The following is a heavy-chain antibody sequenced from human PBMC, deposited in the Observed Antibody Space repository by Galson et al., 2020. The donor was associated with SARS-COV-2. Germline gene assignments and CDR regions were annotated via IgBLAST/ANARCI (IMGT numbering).Heavy chain of an antibody. J-gene: IGHJ1*01. CDR2: ISYDGTDK. CDR3: GRDPLDIGAGYYSYLQH. Sequence: GGSLRLSCAASGFTFSSYAMQWFRQAPGKGLEWVAIISYDGTDKYYADSVKGRFTISRDNSKSTLYLQMNGLRAEDTAVYYCGRDPLDIGAGYYSYLQHWGQGTLVTVSS. V-gene: IGHV3-30*04. CDR1: GFTFSSYA. D-gene: IGHD3-9*01.